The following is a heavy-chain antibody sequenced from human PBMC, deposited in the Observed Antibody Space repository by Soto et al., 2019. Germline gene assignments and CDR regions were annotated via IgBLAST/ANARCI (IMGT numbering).Heavy chain of an antibody. CDR2: ISTYTGDT. CDR3: TRAPSSIYCTGSSCYADY. Sequence: QVQLVQSGAEVKKPGASVKVSCKASGYTFASYGISWVRQAPGQGLEWVGWISTYTGDTNYAQNLQGRGTVTTDSSTSTAYMEVRSLTSDDAAVYYCTRAPSSIYCTGSSCYADYWGQGTLVTVSA. CDR1: GYTFASYG. J-gene: IGHJ4*02. V-gene: IGHV1-18*01. D-gene: IGHD2-2*01.